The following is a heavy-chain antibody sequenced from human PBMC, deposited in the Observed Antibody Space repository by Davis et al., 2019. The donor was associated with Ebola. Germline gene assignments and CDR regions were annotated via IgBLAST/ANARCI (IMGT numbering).Heavy chain of an antibody. Sequence: GESLKISCAASGFTFSGSAMHWVRQASGKGLEWVGRIRSKANSYATAYAASVKGTFTISRDDSKNTAYLQMNSLKTEDTAVYYCTSNFRQQLEPRGTTDYWGQGTLVTVSS. CDR2: IRSKANSYAT. CDR3: TSNFRQQLEPRGTTDY. D-gene: IGHD6-13*01. J-gene: IGHJ4*02. CDR1: GFTFSGSA. V-gene: IGHV3-73*01.